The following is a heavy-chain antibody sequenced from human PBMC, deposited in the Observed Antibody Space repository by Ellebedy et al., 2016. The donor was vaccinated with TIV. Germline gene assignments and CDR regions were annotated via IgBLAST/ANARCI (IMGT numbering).Heavy chain of an antibody. Sequence: ASVKVSXXASGYTFTSYGISWVRQAPGQGLEWMGWISAYNGNTNYAQKLQGRVTMTTDTSTSTAYMELRSLRSDDTAVYYCARDSMRTTPTKYYYGMDVWGQGTTVTVSS. V-gene: IGHV1-18*01. J-gene: IGHJ6*02. D-gene: IGHD4-17*01. CDR2: ISAYNGNT. CDR1: GYTFTSYG. CDR3: ARDSMRTTPTKYYYGMDV.